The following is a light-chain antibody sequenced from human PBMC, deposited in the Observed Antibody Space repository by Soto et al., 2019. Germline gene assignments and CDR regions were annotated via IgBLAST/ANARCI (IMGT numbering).Light chain of an antibody. V-gene: IGLV2-23*02. CDR1: SSDVGSYNL. CDR2: EVS. J-gene: IGLJ3*02. Sequence: QSARTQPASVSGSPGQSITISCTGTSSDVGSYNLVSWYQQHPGKAPKLMIYEVSKRPSGVSNRFSGSKSGNTASLTISALQAEDEADYYCCSYAGSSTPLRVFGGGTKLTVL. CDR3: CSYAGSSTPLRV.